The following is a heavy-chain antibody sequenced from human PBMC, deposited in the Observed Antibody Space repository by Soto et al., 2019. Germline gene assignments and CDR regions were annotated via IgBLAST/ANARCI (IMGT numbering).Heavy chain of an antibody. CDR1: GYSFTIYC. V-gene: IGHV5-10-1*01. Sequence: GESLKISCKGSGYSFTIYCISWVRQMPGKGLEWMGRIDPSDSYTNYSPSFQCHVTISADKSISTAYLQWSSLKASDTAMYYCASYDSSGYYYVKDYWGQGTLVTVSS. D-gene: IGHD3-22*01. J-gene: IGHJ4*02. CDR3: ASYDSSGYYYVKDY. CDR2: IDPSDSYT.